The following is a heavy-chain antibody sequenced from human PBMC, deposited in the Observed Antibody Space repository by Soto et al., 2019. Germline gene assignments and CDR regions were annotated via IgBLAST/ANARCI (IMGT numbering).Heavy chain of an antibody. CDR2: ISGDGGRT. V-gene: IGHV3-23*01. J-gene: IGHJ4*02. CDR3: AKYYGSTGYYYSRTDD. CDR1: GFTFNTYA. D-gene: IGHD3-22*01. Sequence: GGSLRLSCAASGFTFNTYAMSWVRQAPGKGLEWVSAISGDGGRTYYADSVKGRFTISRDISETKNTLFLQMNSLRAEDTAIYYCAKYYGSTGYYYSRTDDWGQGTLVTVSS.